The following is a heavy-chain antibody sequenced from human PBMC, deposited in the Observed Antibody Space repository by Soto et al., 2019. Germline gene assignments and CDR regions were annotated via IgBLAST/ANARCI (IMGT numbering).Heavy chain of an antibody. CDR1: GSGFISSG. CDR3: SADRPDIGVGWWV. Sequence: ASVKVSCKSSGSGFISSGIQWVRQAHGQRLEWIGWIVVASGQTNYAQNFRGRVAITRDTSTATAYIELTGLTSEDTAVYFCSADRPDIGVGWWVWGQGTTVTVSS. V-gene: IGHV1-58*02. J-gene: IGHJ6*02. CDR2: IVVASGQT. D-gene: IGHD2-15*01.